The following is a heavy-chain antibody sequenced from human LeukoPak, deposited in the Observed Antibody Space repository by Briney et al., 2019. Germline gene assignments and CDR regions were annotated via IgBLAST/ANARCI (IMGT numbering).Heavy chain of an antibody. D-gene: IGHD6-19*01. Sequence: SETLSLTCNVSGYSISSGYFWGWVRQPPGKGREWIGSIYQRATVHYNPSLKSRVTISLDTSKNQFSLKLSSVTAADTAVYYCASRYSSGFDAFDIWGQGTMVTVSS. CDR1: GYSISSGYF. CDR3: ASRYSSGFDAFDI. J-gene: IGHJ3*02. V-gene: IGHV4-38-2*02. CDR2: IYQRATV.